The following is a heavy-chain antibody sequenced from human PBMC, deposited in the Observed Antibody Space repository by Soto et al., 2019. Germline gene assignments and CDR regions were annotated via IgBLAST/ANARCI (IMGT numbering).Heavy chain of an antibody. CDR3: ARGGPYSSSWYDAYYYYMDV. CDR2: MNPNSGNT. Sequence: SVKVSCKASGYTFTSYDINWVRQATGQGLEWMGWMNPNSGNTGYAQKFQGRVTMTRNTSISTAYMELSSLRSEDTAVYYCARGGPYSSSWYDAYYYYMDVWGKGTTLTVSS. J-gene: IGHJ6*03. CDR1: GYTFTSYD. D-gene: IGHD6-13*01. V-gene: IGHV1-8*01.